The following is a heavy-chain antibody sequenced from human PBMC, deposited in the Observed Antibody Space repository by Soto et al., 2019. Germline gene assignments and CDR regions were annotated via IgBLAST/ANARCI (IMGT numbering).Heavy chain of an antibody. J-gene: IGHJ4*02. CDR1: GESVSSNNW. V-gene: IGHV4-4*02. CDR3: ARGHMTTGSRYDY. Sequence: QVQLQESGPGLVKPSGTLSLTCAVSGESVSSNNWWSWVRQPPGKGLEWIGEIHHSGSSNHNSSLKSRITISVDNSKNQFSLKLSSVTAADTAVYYFARGHMTTGSRYDYCGQGTLVTVSS. CDR2: IHHSGSS. D-gene: IGHD4-17*01.